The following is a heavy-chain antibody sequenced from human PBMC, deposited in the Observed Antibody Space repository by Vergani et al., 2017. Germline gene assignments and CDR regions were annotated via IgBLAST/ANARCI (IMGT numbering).Heavy chain of an antibody. V-gene: IGHV2-5*04. Sequence: QITLKESGPTLVKPTQTLTLTCTFSGFSLNTRGVSVAWIRQPPGKALDWLALIYCNADQHYSPSLNNRVTIPKDTSNNQVVLTMTNMDYVDTGTYYCVYRKNECGTTGCFYPFYYYYYMDVWGKGTTVTVSS. CDR3: VYRKNECGTTGCFYPFYYYYYMDV. J-gene: IGHJ6*03. CDR2: IYCNADQ. D-gene: IGHD1-7*01. CDR1: GFSLNTRGVS.